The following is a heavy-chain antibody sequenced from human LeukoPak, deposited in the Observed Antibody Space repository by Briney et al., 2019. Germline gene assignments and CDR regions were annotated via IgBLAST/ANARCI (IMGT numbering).Heavy chain of an antibody. V-gene: IGHV3-21*06. CDR1: GFSFSIFA. D-gene: IGHD1-26*01. CDR3: AREGVGATTEAFDV. CDR2: IGGSGTSI. J-gene: IGHJ3*01. Sequence: GGSLRLSCAASGFSFSIFAMNWVRQAPGKGLQWVSSIGGSGTSIYYADSLKGRFTISRDNAKNSLYLQMNSLRAEDTAVYYCAREGVGATTEAFDVWGQGTMVTVSS.